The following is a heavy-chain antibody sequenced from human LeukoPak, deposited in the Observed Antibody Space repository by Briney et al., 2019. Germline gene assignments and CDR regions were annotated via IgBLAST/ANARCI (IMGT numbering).Heavy chain of an antibody. CDR3: ARGGVTTVTLDY. CDR2: TYYRSKWHN. J-gene: IGHJ4*02. Sequence: SQTLSLTCAISGDSVSSNSVTWHWIRQSPSRGLEWLGRTYYRSKWHNDYAVSVRSRVTINPDTSENRFSLQLNSVTPEDTAVYCCARGGVTTVTLDYWGQGTLVTVSS. V-gene: IGHV6-1*01. D-gene: IGHD4-17*01. CDR1: GDSVSSNSVT.